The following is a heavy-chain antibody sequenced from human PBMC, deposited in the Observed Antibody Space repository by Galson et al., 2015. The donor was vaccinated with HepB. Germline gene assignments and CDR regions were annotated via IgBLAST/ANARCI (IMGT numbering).Heavy chain of an antibody. V-gene: IGHV5-51*03. CDR3: ARPSFDFWSGYNTGDAFDI. D-gene: IGHD3-3*01. J-gene: IGHJ3*02. Sequence: QSGAEVKKPGESLKISCKGSGYSFTSYWIGWVRQMPGKGLEWMGIIYPGDSDTRYSPSFQGQVTISADKSISTAYLQWSSLKASDTAMYYCARPSFDFWSGYNTGDAFDIWGQGTMVTVSS. CDR2: IYPGDSDT. CDR1: GYSFTSYW.